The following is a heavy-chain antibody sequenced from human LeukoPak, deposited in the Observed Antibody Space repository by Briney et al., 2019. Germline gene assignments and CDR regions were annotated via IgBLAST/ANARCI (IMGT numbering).Heavy chain of an antibody. CDR3: ARTVYYYDSSGYPRAYYFDY. CDR2: IYHSGST. D-gene: IGHD3-22*01. V-gene: IGHV4-30-2*01. Sequence: PSETLSLTCAVSGGSISSGGYSWSWIRQPPGKGLEWIGYIYHSGSTYYNPSLKSRVTISVDRPKNQFSLKLSSVTAADTAVYYCARTVYYYDSSGYPRAYYFDYWGQGTLVTVSS. CDR1: GGSISSGGYS. J-gene: IGHJ4*02.